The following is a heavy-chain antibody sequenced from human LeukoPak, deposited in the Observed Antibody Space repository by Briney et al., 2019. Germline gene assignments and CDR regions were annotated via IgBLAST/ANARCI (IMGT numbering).Heavy chain of an antibody. CDR3: ARHRGGTTYDY. CDR2: VSYSGST. V-gene: IGHV4-59*08. D-gene: IGHD1-1*01. Sequence: PSETLSLTCTDSGGSIRSYYWSWIRQPPGKGLEWIGYVSYSGSTYYNASLKNRVTISVDTSKNQFSMKLSSVTAADTAVYYCARHRGGTTYDYWGQGTLVTVSS. J-gene: IGHJ4*02. CDR1: GGSIRSYY.